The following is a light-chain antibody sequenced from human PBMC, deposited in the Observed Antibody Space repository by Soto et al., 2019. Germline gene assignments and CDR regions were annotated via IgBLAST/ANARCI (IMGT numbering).Light chain of an antibody. Sequence: EIVMTQSPATLSVSPGERATLSCRASQSVSSNLAGYQQKPGQAPRLLIYGASTRATGIPARFSGSGSGTEFTLTISSLQSEDFAVYYCEQYNNWPRTFGHGTKV. CDR2: GAS. CDR1: QSVSSN. V-gene: IGKV3-15*01. J-gene: IGKJ1*01. CDR3: EQYNNWPRT.